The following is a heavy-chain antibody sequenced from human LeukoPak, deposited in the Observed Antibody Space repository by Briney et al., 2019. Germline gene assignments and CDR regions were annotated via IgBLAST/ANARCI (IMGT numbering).Heavy chain of an antibody. V-gene: IGHV3-21*01. CDR3: ARFAGGSGSYTLFDY. CDR2: ISSSSSYI. D-gene: IGHD3-10*01. J-gene: IGHJ4*02. Sequence: GGSLRLSCAASGFTFSDHAMNWVRQAPGKGLEWVSSISSSSSYIYYADSVKGRFTISRDNAKNSLYLQMNSLRAEDTAVYYCARFAGGSGSYTLFDYWGQGTLVTVSS. CDR1: GFTFSDHA.